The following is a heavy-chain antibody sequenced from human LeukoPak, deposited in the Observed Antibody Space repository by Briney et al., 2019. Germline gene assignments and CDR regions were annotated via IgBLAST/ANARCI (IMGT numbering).Heavy chain of an antibody. D-gene: IGHD5-24*01. J-gene: IGHJ4*02. CDR2: IYPGDSDT. CDR1: GYSFTTYW. CDR3: AICRDGYNFCYFDN. Sequence: GESLKISCKGSGYSFTTYWIGWVRQMPGKGLEWMGIIYPGDSDTRYSPSFQGQVTISADKSINTAYVQWSSLKASDTAMYYCAICRDGYNFCYFDNWGQGTLVTVSS. V-gene: IGHV5-51*01.